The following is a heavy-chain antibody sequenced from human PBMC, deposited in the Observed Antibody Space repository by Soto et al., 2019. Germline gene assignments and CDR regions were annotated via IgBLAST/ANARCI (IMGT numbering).Heavy chain of an antibody. V-gene: IGHV1-69*12. CDR1: GGTFSSTA. D-gene: IGHD1-26*01. J-gene: IGHJ5*02. CDR3: ARDHRYSGGRSGNP. Sequence: QVQLVQSGAEVKKPGSSVKVSCKASGGTFSSTAINWVRQAPGQGLEWMGGITPIYGTANYAQKFQGRVTITADESTRTAYMELTSLRFQDTAVYYCARDHRYSGGRSGNPWGQGTLVTVSS. CDR2: ITPIYGTA.